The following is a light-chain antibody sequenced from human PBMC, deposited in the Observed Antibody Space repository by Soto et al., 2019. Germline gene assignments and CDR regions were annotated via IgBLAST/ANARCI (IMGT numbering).Light chain of an antibody. V-gene: IGKV1D-13*01. CDR1: QGISSA. CDR2: DAS. Sequence: AIQLTQSPSSLSASVGDRVTITCRASQGISSALAWYQQKPGKAPKLLIYDASSLESGVPSRFSGSGSGTDFTLTISSLQPEDFATYYCQQYNNWPLFTFGPGTKVDIK. CDR3: QQYNNWPLFT. J-gene: IGKJ3*01.